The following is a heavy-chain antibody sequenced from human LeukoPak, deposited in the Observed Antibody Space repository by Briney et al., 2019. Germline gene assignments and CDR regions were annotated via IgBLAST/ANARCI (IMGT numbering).Heavy chain of an antibody. CDR2: IYHSGST. Sequence: SETLSLTCAVSGYSISSGYYWGWIRQPPGKGLEWIGSIYHSGSTYYNPSLKSRVTISVDTSKNQFSLKLSSVTAADTAVYYCARHAPFPPRGYIYGQWGQGTLVTVSS. J-gene: IGHJ4*02. CDR3: ARHAPFPPRGYIYGQ. V-gene: IGHV4-38-2*01. CDR1: GYSISSGYY. D-gene: IGHD5-18*01.